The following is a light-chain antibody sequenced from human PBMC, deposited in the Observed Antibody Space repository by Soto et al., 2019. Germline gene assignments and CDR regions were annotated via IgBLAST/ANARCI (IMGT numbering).Light chain of an antibody. V-gene: IGKV3-20*01. CDR3: QQYGSSPRT. J-gene: IGKJ2*01. CDR1: QSVSSSY. CDR2: GAS. Sequence: EIVLTQSPGTLSLSPGERATLSCRASQSVSSSYLAWYQQKPGQAPTLLIYGASSRATGIPDRFSGSGSGTDFPLTISRLEPEDFVVYYCQQYGSSPRTFGQGTKLEIK.